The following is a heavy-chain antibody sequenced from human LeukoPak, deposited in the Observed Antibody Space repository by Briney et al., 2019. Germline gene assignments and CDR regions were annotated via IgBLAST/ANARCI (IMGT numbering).Heavy chain of an antibody. CDR3: ARETDTAMVSSWFDP. V-gene: IGHV4-59*01. CDR2: IYYSGST. Sequence: SETLSLTCTVSGGSISSYYWSWIRQPPGKGLEWIGYIYYSGSTNYNPSLKSRVTISVDTSKNQFSLKLSSVTAADTAVYYCARETDTAMVSSWFDPWGQGTLVTVSS. D-gene: IGHD5-18*01. CDR1: GGSISSYY. J-gene: IGHJ5*02.